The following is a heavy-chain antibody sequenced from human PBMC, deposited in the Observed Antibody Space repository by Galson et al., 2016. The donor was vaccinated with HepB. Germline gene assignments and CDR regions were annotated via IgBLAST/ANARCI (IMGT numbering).Heavy chain of an antibody. CDR2: IKQDGSEK. D-gene: IGHD2-15*01. J-gene: IGHJ3*02. Sequence: SLRLSCAASGLTFKNHWMSWVRQAPGKGLEWVANIKQDGSEKYYVDAVKGRFTISRDNSKNTLSLQMNSLRAEDTAVYYCAKERGDCSGGTCRYHDAFDIWGQGTMVTVSS. V-gene: IGHV3-7*01. CDR3: AKERGDCSGGTCRYHDAFDI. CDR1: GLTFKNHW.